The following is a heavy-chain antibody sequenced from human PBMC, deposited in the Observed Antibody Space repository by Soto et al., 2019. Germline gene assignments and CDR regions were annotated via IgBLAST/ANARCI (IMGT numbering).Heavy chain of an antibody. D-gene: IGHD3-22*01. CDR3: GRERGGAIIVGVTGTFDV. CDR2: IIAILGKA. J-gene: IGHJ3*01. CDR1: GGTFSSYA. Sequence: QVQLVQSGAEVKKPGSSVKVSCKASGGTFSSYAISWVRQAPGQGLEWMGGIIAILGKANYAEKFQGRVTITADESTSTAYMELSSLRSEDTAVYYCGRERGGAIIVGVTGTFDVWGQGTLVTVSS. V-gene: IGHV1-69*01.